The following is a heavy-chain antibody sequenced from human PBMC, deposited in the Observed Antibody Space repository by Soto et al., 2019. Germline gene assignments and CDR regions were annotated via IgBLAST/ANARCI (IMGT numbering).Heavy chain of an antibody. CDR1: GFTFSSYA. CDR3: AIRAIVVVPPLGGIDY. J-gene: IGHJ4*02. Sequence: AGGSLRLSCAASGFTFSSYAMHWVRQAPGKGLEWVAVISYDGSNKYYADSVKGRFTISRDNSKNTLYLQMNSLRAEDTAVYYCAIRAIVVVPPLGGIDYRGQGTLVTVSS. CDR2: ISYDGSNK. D-gene: IGHD3-22*01. V-gene: IGHV3-30-3*01.